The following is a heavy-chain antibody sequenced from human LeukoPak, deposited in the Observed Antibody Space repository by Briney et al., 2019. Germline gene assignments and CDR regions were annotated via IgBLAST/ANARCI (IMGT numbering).Heavy chain of an antibody. J-gene: IGHJ5*02. D-gene: IGHD2/OR15-2a*01. CDR3: AEDWFLFGP. CDR2: ISGSGRTT. Sequence: GGSLRLSCAASGFTFASYAMSWVRQAPGKGLEWVSSISGSGRTTFYADSVKGRFTISRDNSKNTVYLQMNSLRAEDTAVYHCAEDWFLFGPWGQGTLLTVSS. V-gene: IGHV3-23*01. CDR1: GFTFASYA.